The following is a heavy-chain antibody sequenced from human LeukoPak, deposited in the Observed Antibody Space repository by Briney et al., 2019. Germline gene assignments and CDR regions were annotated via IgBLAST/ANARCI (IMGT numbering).Heavy chain of an antibody. Sequence: PGGSLRLSCAASGFTFRVYAMTWVRQAPGKGLEWVSAISGSGGSTYYADSVKGRFTISRDNSKNTLYLQMNSLRAEDTAVYYCAKRALYNWNYEYWGQGTLVTVSS. D-gene: IGHD1-7*01. CDR2: ISGSGGST. CDR3: AKRALYNWNYEY. V-gene: IGHV3-23*01. CDR1: GFTFRVYA. J-gene: IGHJ4*02.